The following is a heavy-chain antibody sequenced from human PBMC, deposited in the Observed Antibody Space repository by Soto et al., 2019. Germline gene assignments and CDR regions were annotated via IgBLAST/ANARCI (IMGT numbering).Heavy chain of an antibody. CDR3: AARHFWSGPWTQRRLDY. D-gene: IGHD3-3*02. Sequence: SETLSLTXAVSGDSINSSHWWSWVRQPPGKGLEWIGQISHSGSTNYNPSLTSRVTISVDKSKNHFSLKLTSVTAADTAVYYCAARHFWSGPWTQRRLDYWGQGTLVTVS. V-gene: IGHV4-4*02. J-gene: IGHJ4*02. CDR2: ISHSGST. CDR1: GDSINSSHW.